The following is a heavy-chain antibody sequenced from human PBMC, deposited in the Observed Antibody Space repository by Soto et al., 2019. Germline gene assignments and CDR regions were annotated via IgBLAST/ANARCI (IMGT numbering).Heavy chain of an antibody. CDR1: GGTFSSYT. CDR3: ARGDCSGGSCYGGHYYYYYMDV. CDR2: IIPILGIA. D-gene: IGHD2-15*01. J-gene: IGHJ6*03. V-gene: IGHV1-69*02. Sequence: SVKVSCKASGGTFSSYTISWVRQAPGQGLEWMGRIIPILGIANYAQKFQGRVTITADKSTSTAYMELSSLRSEDTAVYYCARGDCSGGSCYGGHYYYYYMDVWGKGTTVTVSS.